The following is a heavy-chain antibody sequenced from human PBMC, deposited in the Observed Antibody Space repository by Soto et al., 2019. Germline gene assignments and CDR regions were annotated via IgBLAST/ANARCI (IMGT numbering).Heavy chain of an antibody. Sequence: GSLRLSCAASGFTVSRTSVLWVRQAPGKGLAWVSLSYSGGTTDYADSVKGRFTISRDNEKKKRDLQMNSLRAEDTAVYYCARVIEEYENDGMDVWGQGTKVTFSS. CDR1: GFTVSRTS. V-gene: IGHV3-53*01. D-gene: IGHD1-26*01. CDR3: ARVIEEYENDGMDV. CDR2: SYSGGTT. J-gene: IGHJ6*02.